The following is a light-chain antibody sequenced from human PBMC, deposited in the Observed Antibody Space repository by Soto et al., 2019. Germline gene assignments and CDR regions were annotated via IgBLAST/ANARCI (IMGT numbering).Light chain of an antibody. CDR2: EVS. V-gene: IGLV2-14*01. CDR3: LSKTSSISYV. Sequence: QAALTQPASVSWSPGQSITISCTGTTSDVGGYNYVSWYQQHPGKVPKLLIHEVSNRPSGVSNRFSGSKSGNTASLTISGLQAEDEADYYCLSKTSSISYVFGTGTKVT. CDR1: TSDVGGYNY. J-gene: IGLJ1*01.